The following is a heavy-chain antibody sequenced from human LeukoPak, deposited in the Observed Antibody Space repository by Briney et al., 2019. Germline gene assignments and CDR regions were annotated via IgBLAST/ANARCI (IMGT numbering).Heavy chain of an antibody. V-gene: IGHV4-61*01. CDR3: ARVNGSYFDY. J-gene: IGHJ4*02. CDR2: IYYSRST. CDR1: VGSVSNGCYY. D-gene: IGHD1-26*01. Sequence: SEILSLTCAVAVGSVSNGCYYWSWIRQPPGKGLEWIGYIYYSRSTNYNPSLKSRVTISVDTSKNQFSLKLSSVTAADTAVYYCARVNGSYFDYWGQGTLVTVSS.